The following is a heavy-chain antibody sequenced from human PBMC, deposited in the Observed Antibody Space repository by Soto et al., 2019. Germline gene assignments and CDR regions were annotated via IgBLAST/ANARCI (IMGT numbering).Heavy chain of an antibody. V-gene: IGHV3-30*17. CDR2: LSYAASNK. J-gene: IGHJ6*04. Sequence: GGSLRLSCAASGFTISSYAMHCVRQGPGKGLEWVEVLSYAASNKYYADSVKGRFTISRDNSKNTLYLQMNSLRAEDTAVYYCARAWMVVAASGVRRDHYYSSGMDVWGKGT. CDR1: GFTISSYA. D-gene: IGHD2-15*01. CDR3: ARAWMVVAASGVRRDHYYSSGMDV.